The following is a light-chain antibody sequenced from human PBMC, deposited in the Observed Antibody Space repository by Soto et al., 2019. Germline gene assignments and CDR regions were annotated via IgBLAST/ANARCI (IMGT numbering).Light chain of an antibody. V-gene: IGKV3-20*01. J-gene: IGKJ2*02. CDR1: QSISSGY. CDR3: QQYGSSPRT. CDR2: AAS. Sequence: EIVLTQSPGTLSLSPGERATLACRASQSISSGYFAWYQQRPGQAPRLLVYAASSRATGMPDRFSGGASATDFTLTGSRLEPEDFAVYYCQQYGSSPRTFGQGTKLEIK.